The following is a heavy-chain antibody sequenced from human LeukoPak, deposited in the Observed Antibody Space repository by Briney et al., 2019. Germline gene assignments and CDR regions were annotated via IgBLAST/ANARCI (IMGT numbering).Heavy chain of an antibody. V-gene: IGHV3-21*01. J-gene: IGHJ3*02. CDR1: GFTFSSYS. CDR2: ISSSSSYI. CDR3: ARGLALRYFDWLSGPNTFDI. Sequence: PGGSLRLSCAASGFTFSSYSMNWVRQAPGKGLEWVSSISSSSSYIYYADSVKGRFTISRDNAKNSLYLQMNSLRAEDTAGYYCARGLALRYFDWLSGPNTFDIWGQGTMATVSS. D-gene: IGHD3-9*01.